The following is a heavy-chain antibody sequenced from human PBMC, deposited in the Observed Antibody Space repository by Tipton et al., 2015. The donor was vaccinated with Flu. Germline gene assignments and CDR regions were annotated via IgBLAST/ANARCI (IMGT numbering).Heavy chain of an antibody. CDR3: AKAYSSGWPPALHAFDI. J-gene: IGHJ3*02. CDR2: VSGSGSST. D-gene: IGHD6-19*01. V-gene: IGHV3-23*01. CDR1: GFTFSSYV. Sequence: SLRLSCVASGFTFSSYVMSWVRQAPGKGLEWVSTVSGSGSSTYYADSVKGRFSIPRDNSKNTLYLQMNSLRAEDTAVYYCAKAYSSGWPPALHAFDIWGQGTVVTVSS.